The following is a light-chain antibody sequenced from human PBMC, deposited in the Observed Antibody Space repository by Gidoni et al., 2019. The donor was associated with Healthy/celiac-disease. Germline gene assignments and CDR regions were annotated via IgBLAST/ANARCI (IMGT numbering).Light chain of an antibody. CDR1: SLRSYY. Sequence: SSELTPDPAVSVALGQTVRITCQGDSLRSYYASWYQQKPGQAPVLVIYGKNNRPSGIPDRFSGSSSGNTASLTITGAQAEDEADYYCNSRDSSGNFYVFGTGTKVTVL. CDR2: GKN. V-gene: IGLV3-19*01. J-gene: IGLJ1*01. CDR3: NSRDSSGNFYV.